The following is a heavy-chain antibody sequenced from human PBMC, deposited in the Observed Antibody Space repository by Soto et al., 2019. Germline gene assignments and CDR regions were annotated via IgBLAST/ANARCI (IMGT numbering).Heavy chain of an antibody. CDR3: ARYSETDYYYYMDV. Sequence: QVQLQESGPGLVKPSETLSLTCTFSGGSISTYFWGWIRQQPGKGLEWIGYIYYDGSTQSNPSLKSRITISIDTSKNQFFLKLSSVSAADTVVYYCARYSETDYYYYMDVWGKGTTVTVSS. J-gene: IGHJ6*03. CDR1: GGSISTYF. V-gene: IGHV4-59*01. D-gene: IGHD2-21*01. CDR2: IYYDGST.